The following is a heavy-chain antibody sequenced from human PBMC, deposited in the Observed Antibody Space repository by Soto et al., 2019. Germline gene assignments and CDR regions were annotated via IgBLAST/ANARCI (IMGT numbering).Heavy chain of an antibody. Sequence: EVQLVESGGGLVQPGGSLRLSCAASGFTFSSYSMNWVRQAPGKGLEWVSYISSSSSTIYYADSVKGRFTISRDNAKNSLYLQLNCLRAEDTAVYYCARAGCSGGSCYLYYFDYWGQGTLVTVSS. CDR3: ARAGCSGGSCYLYYFDY. CDR1: GFTFSSYS. V-gene: IGHV3-48*01. J-gene: IGHJ4*02. CDR2: ISSSSSTI. D-gene: IGHD2-15*01.